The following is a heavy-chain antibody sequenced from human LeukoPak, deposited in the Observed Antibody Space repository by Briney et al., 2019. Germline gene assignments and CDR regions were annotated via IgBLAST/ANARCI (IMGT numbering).Heavy chain of an antibody. Sequence: PSETLSLTCAVYGGSFSGYYWSWIRQPPGKGLEWIGEINHSGRTNYNPSLKSRVTISVDTSKNQFSLKLSSVTAADTAVYYCARGGSITMVRGVIYFDYWGQGTLVTVSS. J-gene: IGHJ4*02. D-gene: IGHD3-10*01. CDR3: ARGGSITMVRGVIYFDY. CDR1: GGSFSGYY. V-gene: IGHV4-34*01. CDR2: INHSGRT.